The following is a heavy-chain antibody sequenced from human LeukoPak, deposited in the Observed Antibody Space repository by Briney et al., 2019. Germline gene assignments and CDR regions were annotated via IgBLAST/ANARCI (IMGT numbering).Heavy chain of an antibody. V-gene: IGHV3-15*01. CDR1: GFKFGDAW. Sequence: GGSLRLSCAASGFKFGDAWMSWIRQAPGKGLEWVGRIKSKGSGGTTDFAAPVKGRFTISRDDSRNTVFLQMNSLKTEDTALYYCRWDRSPFYATDVWGQGTTVTVSS. CDR3: RWDRSPFYATDV. CDR2: IKSKGSGGTT. D-gene: IGHD2/OR15-2a*01. J-gene: IGHJ6*02.